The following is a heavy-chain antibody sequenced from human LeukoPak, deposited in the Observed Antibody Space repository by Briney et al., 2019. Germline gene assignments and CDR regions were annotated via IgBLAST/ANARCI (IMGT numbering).Heavy chain of an antibody. CDR2: INPNSGGT. D-gene: IGHD6-19*01. J-gene: IGHJ4*02. CDR1: GYTFTGYY. V-gene: IGHV1-2*06. Sequence: ASVKVSCKASGYTFTGYYMHWVRQAPGQGLEWMGRINPNSGGTNYAQKFQGRVTMTRDTSISTAYMELSRLRSDDTAVYYCARDSSSGWYYFDYWGREPLSPSPQ. CDR3: ARDSSSGWYYFDY.